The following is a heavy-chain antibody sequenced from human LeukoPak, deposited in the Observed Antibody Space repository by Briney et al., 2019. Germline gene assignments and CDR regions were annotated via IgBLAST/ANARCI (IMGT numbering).Heavy chain of an antibody. V-gene: IGHV3-30-3*01. Sequence: PGGSLRLSCAASGFTFSSYAMHWVRQAPGKGLEWVAVISYDGSNEYYADSVKGRFTISRDNSKNTLYLQMNSLRAEDTAVYYCARDYVGYCSGGSCYSSFIFDYWGQGTLVTVSS. CDR1: GFTFSSYA. D-gene: IGHD2-15*01. CDR2: ISYDGSNE. J-gene: IGHJ4*02. CDR3: ARDYVGYCSGGSCYSSFIFDY.